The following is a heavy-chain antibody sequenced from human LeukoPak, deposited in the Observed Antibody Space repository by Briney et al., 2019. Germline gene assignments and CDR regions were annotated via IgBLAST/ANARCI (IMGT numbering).Heavy chain of an antibody. Sequence: GGSLRLSCAASGFTFSDYYMDWVRQAPGKGLEWVGRTRNKARSYTTEYAASVKGRFTISRDDSKNSLYLQMNNLKIEDTALYHCGVIVGARALDHWGQGTQVTVSS. D-gene: IGHD1-26*01. J-gene: IGHJ4*02. CDR2: TRNKARSYTT. CDR3: GVIVGARALDH. V-gene: IGHV3-72*01. CDR1: GFTFSDYY.